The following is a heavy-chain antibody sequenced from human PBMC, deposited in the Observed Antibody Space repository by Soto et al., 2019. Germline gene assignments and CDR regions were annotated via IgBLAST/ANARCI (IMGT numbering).Heavy chain of an antibody. CDR2: VSGYNGNT. J-gene: IGHJ4*02. CDR3: ARDEGRHGFDL. V-gene: IGHV1-18*04. CDR1: GYTFTNYG. Sequence: QVQLVQSGAEVKKPGASVKVSCKASGYTFTNYGISWVRQAPGQGLEWMGWVSGYNGNTNYAQNLWGRVTMTTDTSTSTAYMELRTLRSDDTAVYYCARDEGRHGFDLWGQGTLVTVSS.